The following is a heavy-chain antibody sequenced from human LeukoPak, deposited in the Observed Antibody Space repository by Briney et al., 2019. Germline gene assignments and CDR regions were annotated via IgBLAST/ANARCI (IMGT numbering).Heavy chain of an antibody. Sequence: SETLSLTCTVSGGSISRYYWSWIRQPAGKGLEWIGRIYTSGSTNYNPSLKSRVTISGDTSKNQFSLKLSSVTAADTAVYYCARGGYIGANRNAFDIWGRGTMVTVSS. V-gene: IGHV4-4*07. CDR1: GGSISRYY. CDR3: ARGGYIGANRNAFDI. CDR2: IYTSGST. J-gene: IGHJ3*02. D-gene: IGHD5-24*01.